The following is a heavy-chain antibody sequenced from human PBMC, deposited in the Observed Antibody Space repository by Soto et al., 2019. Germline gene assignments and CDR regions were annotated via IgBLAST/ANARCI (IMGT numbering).Heavy chain of an antibody. CDR3: AIDDYGDYEYYYYYYGMDV. CDR1: GFTFSSYS. CDR2: ISSSSSTI. V-gene: IGHV3-48*01. J-gene: IGHJ6*02. Sequence: PGGSLRLSCAASGFTFSSYSMNWVRQAPGKGLEWVSYISSSSSTIYYADSVKGRFTISRDNAKNSLYLQMNSLRAEDTAVYYCAIDDYGDYEYYYYYYGMDVWGQGTTVTVS. D-gene: IGHD4-17*01.